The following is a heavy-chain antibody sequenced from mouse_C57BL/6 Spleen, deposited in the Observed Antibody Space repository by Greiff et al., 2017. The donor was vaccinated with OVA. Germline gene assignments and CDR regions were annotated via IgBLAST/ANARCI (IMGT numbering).Heavy chain of an antibody. Sequence: QVQLQQPGAELVKPGASVKMSCKASGYTFTSYWITWVKQRPGQGLEWLGDIYPGSGSTNYNEKFKSKATLTVDTSSSTAYMQLSSLTSEDSAVYCCARGASVVRDAMDYWGQGTSVTVSS. CDR1: GYTFTSYW. D-gene: IGHD1-1*01. V-gene: IGHV1-55*01. CDR3: ARGASVVRDAMDY. J-gene: IGHJ4*01. CDR2: IYPGSGST.